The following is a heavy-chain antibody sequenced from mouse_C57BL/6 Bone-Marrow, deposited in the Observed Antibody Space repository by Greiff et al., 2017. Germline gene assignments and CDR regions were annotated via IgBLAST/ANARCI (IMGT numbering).Heavy chain of an antibody. CDR3: TLGPNFDY. D-gene: IGHD4-1*01. V-gene: IGHV14-4*01. J-gene: IGHJ2*01. CDR2: IDPENGDT. CDR1: GFNIKDDY. Sequence: VQLQQSGAELMRPGASVKLSCTASGFNIKDDYMHWVKQRPEQGLEWIGWIDPENGDTEYASKFQGKATITADTSSNTAYLQLSSLTSEDTAVYYCTLGPNFDYWGQGTTLTVSS.